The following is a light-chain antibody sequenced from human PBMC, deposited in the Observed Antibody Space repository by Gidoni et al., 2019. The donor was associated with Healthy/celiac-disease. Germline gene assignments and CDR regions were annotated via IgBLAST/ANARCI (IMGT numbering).Light chain of an antibody. CDR2: GES. CDR1: QSVSSSY. CDR3: QQYGSSTWT. J-gene: IGKJ1*01. Sequence: EIVLTQSPGTLSLSPGERATLSCRASQSVSSSYLAWYQQKPGQAPRLLIYGESSRATGIPDRFSGSGSGTDFTLTISRLEPADFAVYYCQQYGSSTWTFGQGTKVEIK. V-gene: IGKV3-20*01.